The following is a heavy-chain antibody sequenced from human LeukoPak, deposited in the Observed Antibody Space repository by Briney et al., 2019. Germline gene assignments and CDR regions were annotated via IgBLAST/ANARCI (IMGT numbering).Heavy chain of an antibody. CDR3: ARDSKAIAAAGNFDY. CDR2: ISSSSSTI. J-gene: IGHJ4*02. D-gene: IGHD6-13*01. CDR1: GFTFDDYG. V-gene: IGHV3-48*01. Sequence: PGGSLRLSCAASGFTFDDYGMTWVRQAPGKGLEWVSYISSSSSTIYYADSVKGRFTISRDNAKNSLYLQMNSLRAEDTAVYYCARDSKAIAAAGNFDYWGQGTLVTVSS.